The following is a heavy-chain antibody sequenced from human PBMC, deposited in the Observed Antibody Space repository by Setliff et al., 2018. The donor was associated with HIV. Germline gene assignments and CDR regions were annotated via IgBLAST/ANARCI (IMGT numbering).Heavy chain of an antibody. V-gene: IGHV1-18*01. J-gene: IGHJ6*02. CDR2: ISAYNGNT. CDR1: GXSFTNXX. CDR3: SREIGDYYVRRRYYNPTDYYYGMDV. Sequence: ASVKVSCKASGXSFTNXXXXXVRQAPGQGLEWMGWISAYNGNTNYAQKLQGRVTMTTDTYQSTAYMEPRSLRSDDTAEDYFSREIGDYYVRRRYYNPTDYYYGMDVWGQGTTVTVSS. D-gene: IGHD3-10*02.